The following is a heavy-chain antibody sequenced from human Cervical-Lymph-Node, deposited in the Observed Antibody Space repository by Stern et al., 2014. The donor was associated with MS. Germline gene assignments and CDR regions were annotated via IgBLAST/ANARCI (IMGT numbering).Heavy chain of an antibody. Sequence: VHLVESGAEVKKSGSSVKVSCKASGGTLSSYVITWARQASGQGPEWMGEISPIFGTATYAQQFQGRVTITADEYTSTVYMELSSLRSEDTAVYYCARNVGDTTLGHWGQGSQVIVSS. CDR2: ISPIFGTA. CDR1: GGTLSSYV. J-gene: IGHJ4*02. CDR3: ARNVGDTTLGH. V-gene: IGHV1-69*01. D-gene: IGHD3-16*01.